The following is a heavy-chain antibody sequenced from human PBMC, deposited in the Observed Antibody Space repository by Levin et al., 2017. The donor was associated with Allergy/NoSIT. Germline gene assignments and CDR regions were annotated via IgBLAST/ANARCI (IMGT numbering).Heavy chain of an antibody. CDR3: ARDLWGYCSGGSCFHRYYYYYGMDV. Sequence: SETLSLTCTVSGGSVSSGSYYWSWIRQPPGKGLEWIGYIYYSGSTNYNPSLKSRVTISVDTSKNQFSLKLSSVTAADTAVYYCARDLWGYCSGGSCFHRYYYYYGMDVWGQGTTVTVSS. J-gene: IGHJ6*02. CDR1: GGSVSSGSYY. D-gene: IGHD2-15*01. V-gene: IGHV4-61*01. CDR2: IYYSGST.